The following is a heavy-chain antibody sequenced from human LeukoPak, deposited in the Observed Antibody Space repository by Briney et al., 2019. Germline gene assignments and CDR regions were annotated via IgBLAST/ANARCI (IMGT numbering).Heavy chain of an antibody. V-gene: IGHV3-7*01. Sequence: GGSLRLSCAASGFTFSNYWMSWVRQAPGKGLEWVANIKQDGSVKNYVDSVRGRFTISRDNAKNSLYLQMNSLRAEDTAVYYCAREARERGGFDYWGQGALVTVSS. CDR1: GFTFSNYW. D-gene: IGHD5-24*01. CDR3: AREARERGGFDY. J-gene: IGHJ4*02. CDR2: IKQDGSVK.